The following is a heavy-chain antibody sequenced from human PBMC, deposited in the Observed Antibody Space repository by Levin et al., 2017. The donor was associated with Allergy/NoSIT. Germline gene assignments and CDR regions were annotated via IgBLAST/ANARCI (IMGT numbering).Heavy chain of an antibody. CDR1: GFTFSSSW. Sequence: SCAASGFTFSSSWMHWVRQGPGKGLLWVSRISSDGISTSYADSVKGRFTISRDNAKNTPNLQMNSLRAEDTAVYYCANNRNMDVWGKGTTVTVSS. J-gene: IGHJ6*03. CDR3: ANNRNMDV. V-gene: IGHV3-74*01. D-gene: IGHD1-14*01. CDR2: ISSDGIST.